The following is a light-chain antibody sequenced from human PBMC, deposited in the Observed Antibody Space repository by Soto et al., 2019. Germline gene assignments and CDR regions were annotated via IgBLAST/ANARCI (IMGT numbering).Light chain of an antibody. J-gene: IGKJ4*01. CDR2: GAS. Sequence: EIVMTQSPATLPVSPGERATLSCRASQSVSSDLAWYHQKPGQAPRLLIYGASTRATGIPARFSGSGSGTEFTLTISSLQSEDFAVYFCQQYDDWLRLTFGGGTKVDIK. V-gene: IGKV3-15*01. CDR3: QQYDDWLRLT. CDR1: QSVSSD.